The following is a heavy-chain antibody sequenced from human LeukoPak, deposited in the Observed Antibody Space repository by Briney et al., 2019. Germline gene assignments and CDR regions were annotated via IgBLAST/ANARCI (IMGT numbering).Heavy chain of an antibody. CDR2: SYYTGNT. V-gene: IGHV4-59*01. CDR3: ARDRLQLQS. Sequence: SETLSLTCTVSGGAISYYYWNWIRQPPGKGLEWIGYSYYTGNTNYNPSLKSRITISVDTSKNQFSLKLSSVTAADTAVYYCARDRLQLQSWGQGTLVTVSS. J-gene: IGHJ5*02. CDR1: GGAISYYY. D-gene: IGHD5-24*01.